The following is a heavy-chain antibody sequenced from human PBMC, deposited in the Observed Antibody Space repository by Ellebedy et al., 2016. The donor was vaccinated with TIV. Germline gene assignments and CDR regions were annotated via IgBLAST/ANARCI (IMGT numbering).Heavy chain of an antibody. CDR1: GFTFSSYG. CDR2: ITESGGNT. V-gene: IGHV3-23*01. D-gene: IGHD4-23*01. CDR3: ARDPVGVGPAFDV. Sequence: GESLKISCEASGFTFSSYGMHWVRQAPGKGLEWVSSITESGGNTYYADPVKGRFTISRDNSKETLFLQMNRLRAEDTAIYFCARDPVGVGPAFDVWGQGTMVTVSS. J-gene: IGHJ3*01.